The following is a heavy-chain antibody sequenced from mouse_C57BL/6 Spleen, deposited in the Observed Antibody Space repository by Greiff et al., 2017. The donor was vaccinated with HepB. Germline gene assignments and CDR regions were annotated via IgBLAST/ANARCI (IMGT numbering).Heavy chain of an antibody. J-gene: IGHJ3*01. CDR3: AVYYYVSPWFAY. CDR2: IYPGGVYT. D-gene: IGHD1-1*01. V-gene: IGHV1-63*01. CDR1: GYTFTNYW. Sequence: VQLQQSGAEMVRPGTSVKMSYKASGYTFTNYWIGWAKQRPGHGLEWIGDIYPGGVYTNYNEKFKGKATLTADKSSSTVYMQFSSLTSEDSAIYYCAVYYYVSPWFAYWGQGTLVTVSA.